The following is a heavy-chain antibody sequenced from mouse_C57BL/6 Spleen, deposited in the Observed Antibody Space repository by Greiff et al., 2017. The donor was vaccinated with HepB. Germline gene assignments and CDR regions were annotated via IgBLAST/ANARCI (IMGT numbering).Heavy chain of an antibody. CDR3: ATMRITTVVASHYYAMDY. CDR2: IWRGGST. J-gene: IGHJ4*01. CDR1: GFSLTSYG. V-gene: IGHV2-5*01. Sequence: VHLVESGPGLVQPSQSLSITCTVSGFSLTSYGVHWVRQSPGKGLEWLGVIWRGGSTDYNAAFMSRLSITKDNSKSQVFFKMNSLQADDTAIYYCATMRITTVVASHYYAMDYWGQGTSVTVSS. D-gene: IGHD1-1*01.